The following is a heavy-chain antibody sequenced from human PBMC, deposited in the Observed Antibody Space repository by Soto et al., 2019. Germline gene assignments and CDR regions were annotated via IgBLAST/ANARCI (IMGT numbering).Heavy chain of an antibody. V-gene: IGHV1-46*01. Sequence: QVQLVQSGAEVKKAGASVKVSCKASGYTFTSNYMHWVRQAPGQGLEWMGIIDPTDGSTTYAQKFQGRVTMTGDTSTSTVYMELGSVRFNDTAVYYCARSYHYDSSGFYYWGQGTLVTVSS. CDR3: ARSYHYDSSGFYY. J-gene: IGHJ4*02. CDR1: GYTFTSNY. CDR2: IDPTDGST. D-gene: IGHD3-22*01.